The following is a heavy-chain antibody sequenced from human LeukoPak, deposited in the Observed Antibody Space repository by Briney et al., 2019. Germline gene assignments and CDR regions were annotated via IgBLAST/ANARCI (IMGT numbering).Heavy chain of an antibody. V-gene: IGHV4-39*01. J-gene: IGHJ4*02. CDR2: MYYSGSN. CDR3: ARVIVVVPAAKGRGYYFDY. Sequence: PSETLSLTCTVSGGSISSSSYYWGWIRQTPGKGLEWIGSMYYSGSNYYNPSLKSRVTISVDTSKNQFSLKLSSVTAADTAVYYCARVIVVVPAAKGRGYYFDYWGQGTLVTVSS. CDR1: GGSISSSSYY. D-gene: IGHD2-2*01.